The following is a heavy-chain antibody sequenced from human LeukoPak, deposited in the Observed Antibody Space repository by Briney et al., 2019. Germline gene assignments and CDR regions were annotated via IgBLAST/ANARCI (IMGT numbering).Heavy chain of an antibody. CDR1: GGTFSSYA. CDR2: IIPIFGTA. CDR3: ARTVDSSGWYGYFDL. Sequence: ASVKVSCKASGGTFSSYAISWVRQAPGQGLEWMGGIIPIFGTANYAQKFQGRVTIAADKSTSTAYMELSSLRSEDTAVYYCARTVDSSGWYGYFDLWGRGTLVTVSS. J-gene: IGHJ2*01. D-gene: IGHD6-19*01. V-gene: IGHV1-69*06.